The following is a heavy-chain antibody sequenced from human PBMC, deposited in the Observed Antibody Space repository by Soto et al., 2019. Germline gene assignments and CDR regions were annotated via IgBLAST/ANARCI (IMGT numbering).Heavy chain of an antibody. J-gene: IGHJ4*02. D-gene: IGHD3-9*01. CDR2: INWNSGSI. V-gene: IGHV3-9*01. Sequence: EVHLVASGGGLVQPGRSLSLFCAASGFSLDDYAMHWVRQAPGKGLEWVSGINWNSGSIGYADSVKDRFTISRDKAKKSVYLQMNSLRAEDKSLYYCAKDLPYDSLSGQFDYWGQGTLVTVSS. CDR1: GFSLDDYA. CDR3: AKDLPYDSLSGQFDY.